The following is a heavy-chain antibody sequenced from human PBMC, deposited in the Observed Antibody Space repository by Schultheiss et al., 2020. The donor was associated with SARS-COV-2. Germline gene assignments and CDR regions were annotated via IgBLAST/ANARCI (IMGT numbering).Heavy chain of an antibody. V-gene: IGHV3-13*01. J-gene: IGHJ4*02. CDR3: AREWWDLYYFYY. CDR2: IGTAGDT. CDR1: GFTFSSYD. D-gene: IGHD1-26*01. Sequence: GGSLRLSCAASGFTFSSYDMHWVRQATGKGLEWVSAIGTAGDTYYPGSVKGRFTISRENAKNSLYLQMNSLRAEDTAVYYCAREWWDLYYFYYWGQGTLVTSPQ.